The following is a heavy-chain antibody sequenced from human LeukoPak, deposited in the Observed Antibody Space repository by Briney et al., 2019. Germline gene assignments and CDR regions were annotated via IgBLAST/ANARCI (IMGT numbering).Heavy chain of an antibody. CDR1: GGSICSYY. D-gene: IGHD6-19*01. CDR2: IYYSGST. J-gene: IGHJ4*02. CDR3: ARVDTSGWHYFDD. Sequence: PSETLSLTCTVSGGSICSYYCSWIRQPPGKGLEWIGYIYYSGSTNYNPSLRSRVTMSLDTSKNQFSLELNSVTAAVTAADYCARVDTSGWHYFDDWGQGTLVTVSS. V-gene: IGHV4-59*12.